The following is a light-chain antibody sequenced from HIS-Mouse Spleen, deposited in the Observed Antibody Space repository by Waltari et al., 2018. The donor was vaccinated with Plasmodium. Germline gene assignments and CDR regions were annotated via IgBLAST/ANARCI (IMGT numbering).Light chain of an antibody. Sequence: EIVLTQSPATLSLSPGERATISCRASQSVSSYLAWYQQKPGQAPRLLIYGASTRATGIPARFSGSGSGTEFTLTISSLQSEDFAVYYCQQYNNWPFTFGPGTKVDIK. CDR3: QQYNNWPFT. CDR2: GAS. J-gene: IGKJ3*01. CDR1: QSVSSY. V-gene: IGKV3-15*01.